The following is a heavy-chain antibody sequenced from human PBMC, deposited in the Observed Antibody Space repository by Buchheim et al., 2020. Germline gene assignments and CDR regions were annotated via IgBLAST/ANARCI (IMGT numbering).Heavy chain of an antibody. CDR3: ARGSGYDFWSGYTIFDY. CDR1: GFTFSSYS. CDR2: ISSSSSTI. Sequence: EVQLVESGGGLVQPGGSLRLSCAASGFTFSSYSMNWVRQAPGKGLEWVSYISSSSSTIYYADSVKGRFTISRDNAKNSRYLQMNSLRAEDTAVYYCARGSGYDFWSGYTIFDYWGQGTL. J-gene: IGHJ4*02. V-gene: IGHV3-48*01. D-gene: IGHD3-3*01.